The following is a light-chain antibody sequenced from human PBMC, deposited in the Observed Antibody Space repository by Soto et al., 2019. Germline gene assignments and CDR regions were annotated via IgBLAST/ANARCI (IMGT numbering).Light chain of an antibody. CDR1: QTISTH. J-gene: IGKJ5*01. Sequence: MQMNQSPSSLSASVGDRFTITFRSSQTISTHLNWYQHKPGKAPMLLIYGASSLQSGVPSRFSGSGSGTDFTLTISSLQPEDFATYWSRQSYSAPFTFGQGTRLEI. CDR2: GAS. CDR3: RQSYSAPFT. V-gene: IGKV1-39*01.